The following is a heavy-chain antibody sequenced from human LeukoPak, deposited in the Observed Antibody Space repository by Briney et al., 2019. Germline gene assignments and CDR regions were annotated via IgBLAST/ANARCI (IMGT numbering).Heavy chain of an antibody. J-gene: IGHJ4*02. Sequence: PSETLSLTCTVSGGSISSYYWSWIRQPAGKGLEWIGRIYTSGSTNYNPSLKSRVTMSVDTSKNQFSLKLSSVTAADTAVYYCAREIGEYYDSSGYHSFDYWGQGTLVTVSS. CDR3: AREIGEYYDSSGYHSFDY. D-gene: IGHD3-22*01. CDR2: IYTSGST. V-gene: IGHV4-4*07. CDR1: GGSISSYY.